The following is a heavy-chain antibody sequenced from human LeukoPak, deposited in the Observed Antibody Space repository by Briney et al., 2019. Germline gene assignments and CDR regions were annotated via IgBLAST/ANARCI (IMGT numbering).Heavy chain of an antibody. CDR2: INTNTGNP. J-gene: IGHJ4*02. Sequence: GASVKVSCKASGYAFTGYCMHWVRQAPGQGLEWMGWINTNTGNPTYAQGFTGRFVFSLDTSVSTAYLQISSLKAEDTAVYYCARHDFWSGYYNYFDYWGQGTLVTVSS. V-gene: IGHV7-4-1*02. CDR1: GYAFTGYC. CDR3: ARHDFWSGYYNYFDY. D-gene: IGHD3-3*01.